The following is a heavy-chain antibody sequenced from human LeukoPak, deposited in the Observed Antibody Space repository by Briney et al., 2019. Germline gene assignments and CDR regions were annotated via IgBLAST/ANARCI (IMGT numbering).Heavy chain of an antibody. V-gene: IGHV4-34*01. Sequence: SETLSLTCAVYGGSFSDYYWSWIRQPPGKGLEWIGEINHSGSTNYNPSLKSRVTISVDTSKNQFSLKLSFVTAADTAVYYCARIEYSSSCDYWGQGTLVTVSS. CDR3: ARIEYSSSCDY. J-gene: IGHJ4*02. D-gene: IGHD6-6*01. CDR1: GGSFSDYY. CDR2: INHSGST.